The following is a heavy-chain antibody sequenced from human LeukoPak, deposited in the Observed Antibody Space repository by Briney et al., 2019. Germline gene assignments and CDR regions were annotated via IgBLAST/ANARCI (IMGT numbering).Heavy chain of an antibody. V-gene: IGHV4-59*01. CDR1: GGSISSYY. D-gene: IGHD6-19*01. Sequence: PSETLSLTCTVSGGSISSYYWSWIRQPPGKGLDWIGYIYYSGSTNYNPSLKSRVTISVDTSKNQFSLKLSSVTAADTAVYYCARLTYSSGWYKGDAFDIWGQGTMVTVSS. J-gene: IGHJ3*02. CDR2: IYYSGST. CDR3: ARLTYSSGWYKGDAFDI.